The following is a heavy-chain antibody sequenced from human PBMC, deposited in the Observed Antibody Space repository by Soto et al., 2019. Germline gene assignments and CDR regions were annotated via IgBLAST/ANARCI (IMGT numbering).Heavy chain of an antibody. J-gene: IGHJ4*02. D-gene: IGHD3-22*01. CDR1: GGSISSGGYY. CDR3: ARGIDSSGYYLDY. Sequence: QVQLQESGPGLVKPSQTLSLTCTVSGGSISSGGYYWSWIRHHPGKGLEWIWYIYYSGSTYYNPSLKSRVTISVDTSKNQFSLKLSSVTAADTAVYYCARGIDSSGYYLDYWGQGTLVTVSS. CDR2: IYYSGST. V-gene: IGHV4-31*03.